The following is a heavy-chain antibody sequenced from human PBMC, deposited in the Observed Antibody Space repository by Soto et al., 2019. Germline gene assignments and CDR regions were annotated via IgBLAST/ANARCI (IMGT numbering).Heavy chain of an antibody. CDR3: ARGSRLRITMVRGVRDAFDI. Sequence: SETLSLTCTVSGGSISSSSYYWGWIRQPPGKGLEWIGSIYYSGSTYYNLSLKSRVTISVDTSKNQFSLKLSSVTAADTAVYYCARGSRLRITMVRGVRDAFDIWGQGTMVTVS. CDR1: GGSISSSSYY. CDR2: IYYSGST. D-gene: IGHD3-10*01. V-gene: IGHV4-39*07. J-gene: IGHJ3*02.